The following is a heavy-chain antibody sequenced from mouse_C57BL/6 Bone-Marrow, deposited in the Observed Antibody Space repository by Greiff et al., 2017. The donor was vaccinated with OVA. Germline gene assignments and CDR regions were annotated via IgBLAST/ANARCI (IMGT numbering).Heavy chain of an antibody. J-gene: IGHJ3*01. D-gene: IGHD2-1*01. V-gene: IGHV5-17*01. Sequence: EVHLVESGGGLVKPGGSLKLSCAASGFTFSDYGMHWVRQAPEKGLEWVAYISSGSSTIYYADTVKGRFTISRDNAKNTLFLQMTSLRSEDTAMYYCASSTHYGNSVAYWGQGTLVTVSA. CDR2: ISSGSSTI. CDR1: GFTFSDYG. CDR3: ASSTHYGNSVAY.